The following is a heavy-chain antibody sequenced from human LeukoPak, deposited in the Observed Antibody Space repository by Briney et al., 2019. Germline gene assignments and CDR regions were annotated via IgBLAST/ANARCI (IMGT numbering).Heavy chain of an antibody. V-gene: IGHV4-59*08. Sequence: PSETLSLTCTVSGGSMSGFFWTWIRQPPGKGLEWIGYIYYSGSTNYNPSLKSRVTISVDTSKNQFSLKLSSVTAADTAVYYCARLRQQQLVSGDYYYYGMDVWGQGTTVTVSS. CDR3: ARLRQQQLVSGDYYYYGMDV. CDR1: GGSMSGFF. J-gene: IGHJ6*02. CDR2: IYYSGST. D-gene: IGHD6-13*01.